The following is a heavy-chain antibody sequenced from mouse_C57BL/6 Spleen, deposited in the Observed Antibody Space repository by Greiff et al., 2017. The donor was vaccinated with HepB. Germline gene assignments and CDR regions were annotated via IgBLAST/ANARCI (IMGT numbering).Heavy chain of an antibody. V-gene: IGHV1-80*01. CDR2: IYPGDGDT. CDR3: ARRDYDTFFDY. D-gene: IGHD2-4*01. J-gene: IGHJ3*01. CDR1: GYAFSSYW. Sequence: QVQLQQSGAELVKPGASVKISCTASGYAFSSYWMNWVKQRPGKGLEWIGQIYPGDGDTNYNGKFKGKATLTADKSSSTAYMQLSSLTSEDSAVYFCARRDYDTFFDYWGQGTLVTVSA.